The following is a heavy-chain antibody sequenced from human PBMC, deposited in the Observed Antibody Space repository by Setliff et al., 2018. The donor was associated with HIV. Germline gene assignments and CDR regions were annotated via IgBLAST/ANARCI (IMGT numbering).Heavy chain of an antibody. D-gene: IGHD3-22*01. J-gene: IGHJ4*02. CDR3: ARANYYDSSGSLGYFDY. V-gene: IGHV4-34*01. CDR2: VSHTGST. CDR1: GGSLSGYY. Sequence: SETLSLTCAVYGGSLSGYYWRWIRQPPGKGLEWIGDVSHTGSTNYNPSLKSRITISADTPKNQFSLKLSSVTAADTAVYYCARANYYDSSGSLGYFDYWGQGTLVTVSS.